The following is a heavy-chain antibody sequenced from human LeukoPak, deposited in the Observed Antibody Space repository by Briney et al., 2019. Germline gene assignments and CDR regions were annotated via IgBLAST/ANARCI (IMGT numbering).Heavy chain of an antibody. J-gene: IGHJ4*02. V-gene: IGHV1-69*04. D-gene: IGHD5-18*01. CDR1: GGTFSSYA. Sequence: SVKVSCKASGGTFSSYAISWVRQAPGQGLEWMGRIIPILGIANYAQKFQGRVTITADKSTSTAYMELSSLRSEDTAVYYCARDIWSNTAMVTYFDYWGQGTLVTVSS. CDR3: ARDIWSNTAMVTYFDY. CDR2: IIPILGIA.